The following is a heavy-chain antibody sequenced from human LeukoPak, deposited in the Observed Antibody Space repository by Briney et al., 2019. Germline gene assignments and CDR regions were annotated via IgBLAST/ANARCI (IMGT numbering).Heavy chain of an antibody. J-gene: IGHJ4*02. CDR3: ARVGVVKNLPPDY. V-gene: IGHV4-59*01. Sequence: IGYIYYSGSTNYNPSLKSRVTISVDTSKNQFSLKLSSVTAADTAVYYCARVGVVKNLPPDYWGQGTLVTVSS. D-gene: IGHD1-14*01. CDR2: IYYSGST.